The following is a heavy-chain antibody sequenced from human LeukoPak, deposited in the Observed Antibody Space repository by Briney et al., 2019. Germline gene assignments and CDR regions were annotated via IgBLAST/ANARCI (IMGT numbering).Heavy chain of an antibody. Sequence: ASVKVSCKASGYTFTSYYMHWVRQAPGQGLEWMGIINPSGGSTSYAQKFQGRVTMTRDTSISTAYMELSRLRSDDTAVYYCAPSTDTAIAQLGSPWGQGTLVTVSS. J-gene: IGHJ5*02. V-gene: IGHV1-46*01. CDR2: INPSGGST. CDR1: GYTFTSYY. D-gene: IGHD5-18*01. CDR3: APSTDTAIAQLGSP.